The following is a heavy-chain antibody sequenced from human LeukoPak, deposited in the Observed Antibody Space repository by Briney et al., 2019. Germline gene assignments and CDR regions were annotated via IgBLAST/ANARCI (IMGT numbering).Heavy chain of an antibody. Sequence: GKSLRLSCAASGFTFSSYGMHWVRQGPGKGLEWVAVTWYDGSNEYYADSVKGRFTISRDNAKNSLYLQMNSLRAEDTAVYYCARLGSLYGMDVWGQGTTVTVSS. V-gene: IGHV3-33*01. J-gene: IGHJ6*02. CDR1: GFTFSSYG. CDR2: TWYDGSNE. CDR3: ARLGSLYGMDV.